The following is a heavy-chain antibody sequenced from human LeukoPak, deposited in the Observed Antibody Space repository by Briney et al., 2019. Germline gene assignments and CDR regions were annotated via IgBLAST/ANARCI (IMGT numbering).Heavy chain of an antibody. V-gene: IGHV3-23*01. D-gene: IGHD4-17*01. CDR3: AKGTDYGDYDRYWYFDL. J-gene: IGHJ2*01. Sequence: PGGSLRLSCAASGFTFSNYGMAWFRQAPGKGLEWVSTINIRADETHYADSVKGRFTISRDNSKSTLALQMTSLRVDDTAVYYCAKGTDYGDYDRYWYFDLWGRGTLVTVSS. CDR1: GFTFSNYG. CDR2: INIRADET.